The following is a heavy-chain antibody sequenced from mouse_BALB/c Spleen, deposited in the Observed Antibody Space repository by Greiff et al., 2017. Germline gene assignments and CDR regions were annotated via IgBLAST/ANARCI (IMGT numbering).Heavy chain of an antibody. Sequence: VQLQQSGAELAKPGASVKMSCKASGYTFTSYWMHWVKQRPGQGLEWIGYINPSTGYTEYNQKFKDKATLTADKSSSTAYMQLSSLTSEDSAVYYCARWEGYDLFDYWGQGTTLTVSS. D-gene: IGHD2-2*01. J-gene: IGHJ2*01. V-gene: IGHV1-7*01. CDR1: GYTFTSYW. CDR3: ARWEGYDLFDY. CDR2: INPSTGYT.